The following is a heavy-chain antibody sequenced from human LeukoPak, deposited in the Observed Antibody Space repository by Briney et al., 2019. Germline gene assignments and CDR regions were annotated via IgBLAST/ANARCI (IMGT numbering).Heavy chain of an antibody. Sequence: GGSLRLSCAASGFTFDDYGMSWVRQAPGRGLEWVSGINWNGGSTGYADSVKGRFTISRDSAKNSLYLQMNSLRAEDTALYYCATGRSGSYYSFDYWGQGTLVTVSS. CDR2: INWNGGST. V-gene: IGHV3-20*04. D-gene: IGHD1-26*01. J-gene: IGHJ4*02. CDR3: ATGRSGSYYSFDY. CDR1: GFTFDDYG.